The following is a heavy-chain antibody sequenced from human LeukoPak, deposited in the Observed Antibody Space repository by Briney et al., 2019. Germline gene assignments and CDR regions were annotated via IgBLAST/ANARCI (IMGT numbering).Heavy chain of an antibody. CDR3: ARRLRRYFDWPPYYFDY. D-gene: IGHD3-9*01. CDR1: GFTFSSYW. CDR2: IRQDGSEK. Sequence: GGSLRLSCAASGFTFSSYWMSWVRQAPGKGLEWVANIRQDGSEKYYVDSVKGRFTISRDNAKNSLYLQMNSLRAEDTTVYYCARRLRRYFDWPPYYFDYWGQETLVTVSS. V-gene: IGHV3-7*01. J-gene: IGHJ4*02.